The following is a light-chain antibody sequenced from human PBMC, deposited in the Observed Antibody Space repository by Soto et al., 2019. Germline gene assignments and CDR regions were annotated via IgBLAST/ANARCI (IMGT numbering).Light chain of an antibody. Sequence: EIVLTQSPGTLSLSPGERATLSCTASQSLSSSYLAWYQQKPGQAPRLLIYGASGRATGIPDRFSGGGSGADFALTISRLEPGDSAMYYCQQYGSSPQTFGQGTKVDIK. CDR2: GAS. CDR3: QQYGSSPQT. CDR1: QSLSSSY. V-gene: IGKV3-20*01. J-gene: IGKJ1*01.